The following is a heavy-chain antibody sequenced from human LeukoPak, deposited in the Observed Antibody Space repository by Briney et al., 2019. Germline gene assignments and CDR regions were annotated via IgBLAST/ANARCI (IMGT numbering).Heavy chain of an antibody. CDR2: ISSSSGYI. V-gene: IGHV3-21*01. J-gene: IGHJ3*02. D-gene: IGHD4-17*01. CDR1: GFTFSSYA. Sequence: GGSLRLSCAASGFTFSSYAMSWVRQAPGKGLEWVSSISSSSGYIYYADSVKGGFTISRDNAKNSLYLQMNSLRAEDTAVYYCAIERPYGAAHAFDIWGQGTMVTVSS. CDR3: AIERPYGAAHAFDI.